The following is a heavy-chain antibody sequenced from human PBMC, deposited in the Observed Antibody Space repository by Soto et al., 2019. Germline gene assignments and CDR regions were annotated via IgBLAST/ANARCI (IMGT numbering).Heavy chain of an antibody. V-gene: IGHV1-69*02. D-gene: IGHD3-10*01. CDR3: ASRYGSGYRAFDY. CDR2: INPILSMS. CDR1: GDTFTLYS. Sequence: QVQLVQSGAEVKKPGSSVRVSCKASGDTFTLYSINWVRQAPGLGLEWMGRINPILSMSNYAQRFQGRVTMTAEKSTSTAYMELSSLRSEDTAMYYCASRYGSGYRAFDYWGQGALVTVSS. J-gene: IGHJ4*02.